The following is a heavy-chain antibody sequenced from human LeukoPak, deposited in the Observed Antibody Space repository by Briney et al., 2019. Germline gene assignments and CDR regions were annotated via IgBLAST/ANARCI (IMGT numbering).Heavy chain of an antibody. CDR1: GFTFSSYW. V-gene: IGHV3-74*01. CDR3: TYVDTAMVPGFDY. CDR2: INSDGSST. D-gene: IGHD5-18*01. Sequence: PGGSLRLSCAASGFTFSSYWMHWVRQAPGKGLVWVSRINSDGSSTSYADSVKGRFTISRDNAKNTLYLQMNSLKTEDTAVYYCTYVDTAMVPGFDYWGQGTLVTVSS. J-gene: IGHJ4*02.